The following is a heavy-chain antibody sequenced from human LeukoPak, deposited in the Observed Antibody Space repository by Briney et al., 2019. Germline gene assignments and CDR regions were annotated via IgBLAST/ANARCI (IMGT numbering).Heavy chain of an antibody. CDR3: ARDGGRVRSYY. V-gene: IGHV3-21*01. CDR2: ISSSSSYI. J-gene: IGHJ4*02. Sequence: GGSLRLSCAASGFTFSSYRMNWVRQAPGKGLEWVSSISSSSSYIYYAGSVKGRFTISRDNAKNSLYLQMNSLRAEDTAVYYCARDGGRVRSYYWGQGTLVTVSS. CDR1: GFTFSSYR. D-gene: IGHD3-16*01.